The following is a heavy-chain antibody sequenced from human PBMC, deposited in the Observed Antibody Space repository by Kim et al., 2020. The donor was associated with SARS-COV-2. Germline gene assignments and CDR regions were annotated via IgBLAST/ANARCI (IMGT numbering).Heavy chain of an antibody. CDR1: GGSISSYY. J-gene: IGHJ4*02. V-gene: IGHV4-59*08. CDR2: IYYSGST. D-gene: IGHD1-7*01. CDR3: ARRPGELRPWEFDQRRDYFDD. Sequence: SETLSLTCTVSGGSISSYYWSWIRQPPGKGLEWIGYIYYSGSTNYNPSLKSRVTISVDTSKNQFSLKLSSVTAADTAVYYCARRPGELRPWEFDQRRDYFDDWGQGTLVTVSS.